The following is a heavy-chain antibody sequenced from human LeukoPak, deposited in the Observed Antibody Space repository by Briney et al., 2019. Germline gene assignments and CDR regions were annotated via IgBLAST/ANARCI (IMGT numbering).Heavy chain of an antibody. CDR3: TPRPTTVSKSSYGMDV. J-gene: IGHJ6*02. Sequence: GGSLRLSCAASGFTFSNAWMSWVRQAPGKGLEWVGRIKSKTDGGTTDYAAPVKGRFTISRDDSKNTLYLQMNSLKTEDTAVYYCTPRPTTVSKSSYGMDVWGQGTTVNVSS. CDR2: IKSKTDGGTT. CDR1: GFTFSNAW. D-gene: IGHD4-17*01. V-gene: IGHV3-15*01.